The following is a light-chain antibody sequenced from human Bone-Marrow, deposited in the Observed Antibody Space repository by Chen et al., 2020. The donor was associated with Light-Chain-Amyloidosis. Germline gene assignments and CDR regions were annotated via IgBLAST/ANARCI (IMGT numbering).Light chain of an antibody. CDR1: NIGSTS. J-gene: IGLJ3*02. CDR2: DDS. V-gene: IGLV3-21*02. Sequence: SYVLTQPSSVSVAPGQTATIACGGNNIGSTSVHWYQQTPGPAPLLVVYDDSDRPSGIPGRSSGYNAGSTATLTISGVAAGDEADYYCQVGDRSSYRAVFGGGTKLTVL. CDR3: QVGDRSSYRAV.